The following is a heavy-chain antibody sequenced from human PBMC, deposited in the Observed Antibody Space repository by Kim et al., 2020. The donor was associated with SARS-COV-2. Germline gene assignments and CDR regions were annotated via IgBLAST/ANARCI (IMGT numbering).Heavy chain of an antibody. J-gene: IGHJ4*02. D-gene: IGHD2-2*02. V-gene: IGHV3-33*06. CDR3: AKDRSCSSTSCYRGFDY. CDR1: GFTFSSYG. CDR2: IWYDGSNK. Sequence: GGSLRLSCAASGFTFSSYGMHWVRQAPGKGLEWVAVIWYDGSNKYYADSVKGRFTISRDNSKNTPYLQMNSLRAEDTAVYYCAKDRSCSSTSCYRGFDYWGQGTLVTVSS.